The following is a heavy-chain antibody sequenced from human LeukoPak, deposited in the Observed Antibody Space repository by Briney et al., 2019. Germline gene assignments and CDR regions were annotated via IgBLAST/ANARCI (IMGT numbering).Heavy chain of an antibody. Sequence: QPGRSLRLSCAASGLTFSSYGMHWVRQAPGKGLEWVAVIWYDGSNKYYADSVKGRFTISRDNSKNTPYLQMNSLRAEDKAVYYCAKPGSSSVEAFDIWGQGTMVTVSS. CDR2: IWYDGSNK. J-gene: IGHJ3*02. CDR1: GLTFSSYG. D-gene: IGHD6-13*01. CDR3: AKPGSSSVEAFDI. V-gene: IGHV3-33*06.